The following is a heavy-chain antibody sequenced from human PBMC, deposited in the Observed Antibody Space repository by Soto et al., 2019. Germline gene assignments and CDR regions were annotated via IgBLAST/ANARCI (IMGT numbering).Heavy chain of an antibody. CDR1: GGSFSGYY. CDR2: INHSGST. CDR3: ARRSAAGP. V-gene: IGHV4-34*01. Sequence: QVQLQQWGAGLLKPSETLSLTCAVYGGSFSGYYWSWIRQPPGKGLEWIGEINHSGSTNYNPCLKSRVTISVDTSKNQFSLKLSSVTAADTAVYYCARRSAAGPWGQGTLVTVSS. D-gene: IGHD6-25*01. J-gene: IGHJ5*02.